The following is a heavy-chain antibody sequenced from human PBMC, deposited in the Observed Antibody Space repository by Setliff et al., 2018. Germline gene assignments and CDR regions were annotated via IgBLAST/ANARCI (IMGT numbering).Heavy chain of an antibody. D-gene: IGHD4-17*01. CDR3: AKDPNGDFFGAFDT. CDR2: IKDSDYST. CDR1: GFTISGYA. J-gene: IGHJ5*02. Sequence: GGSLRLSCVGSGFTISGYAMTWVRQVPGKGLEWISSIKDSDYSTYYADSVKVRSTISRDNSKNTLYLQMNGLRAEDSALYYCAKDPNGDFFGAFDTWGQGALVTVSS. V-gene: IGHV3-23*05.